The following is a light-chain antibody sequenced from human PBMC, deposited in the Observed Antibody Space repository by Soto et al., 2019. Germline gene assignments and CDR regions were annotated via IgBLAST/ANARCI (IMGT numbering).Light chain of an antibody. CDR3: QQFDNLPVT. CDR1: HDISDY. CDR2: DAS. J-gene: IGKJ3*01. Sequence: DIQMTQSPSSLSASVGDRVTITCQASHDISDYLNWYQQKPGKAPKLLIYDASNLETGVPSRFSGSGSGTDFTLPISSLQPDDIATYYCQQFDNLPVTFGPGTKLDIK. V-gene: IGKV1-33*01.